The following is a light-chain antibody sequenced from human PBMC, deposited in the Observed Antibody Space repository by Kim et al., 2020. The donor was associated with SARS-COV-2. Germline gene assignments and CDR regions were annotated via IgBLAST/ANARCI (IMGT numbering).Light chain of an antibody. V-gene: IGKV3-20*01. CDR3: QHYGTSPLT. Sequence: PGERATVSCRASQSVSSNYLAGYQQKPGQAPRLLIYGASSRATGIPDRFSGSGSETDFILTISRLDPEDFAVYYCQHYGTSPLTFGGGTKVDIK. CDR2: GAS. J-gene: IGKJ4*01. CDR1: QSVSSNY.